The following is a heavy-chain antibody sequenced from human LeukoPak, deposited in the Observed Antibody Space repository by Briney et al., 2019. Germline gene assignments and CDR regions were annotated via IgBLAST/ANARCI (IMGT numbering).Heavy chain of an antibody. CDR2: IYYSGST. D-gene: IGHD2-2*01. CDR3: VGSSTSGGYYFDY. Sequence: PSETLSLTCTVSGGSISSYYWSWIRQPPGKGLEWIGYIYYSGSTNYNPSLKSRVTISVDTSKNQFSLKLSSVTAADTAVYYCVGSSTSGGYYFDYWGQGTLVTVSS. V-gene: IGHV4-59*01. J-gene: IGHJ4*02. CDR1: GGSISSYY.